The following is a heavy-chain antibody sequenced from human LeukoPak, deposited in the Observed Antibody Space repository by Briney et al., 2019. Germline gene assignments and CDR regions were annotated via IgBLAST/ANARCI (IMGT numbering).Heavy chain of an antibody. CDR1: GFTFSSYA. Sequence: GGSLRLSCAASGFTFSSYAMHWVRQAPGKGLEWVAVISYDGSNKYYADSAKGRFTISRDNSKNTLYLQMNSLRAEDTAVYYCARRFRTGGDLHHDAYDVWGQGTVVTVSS. CDR3: ARRFRTGGDLHHDAYDV. J-gene: IGHJ3*01. CDR2: ISYDGSNK. D-gene: IGHD3-16*01. V-gene: IGHV3-30*04.